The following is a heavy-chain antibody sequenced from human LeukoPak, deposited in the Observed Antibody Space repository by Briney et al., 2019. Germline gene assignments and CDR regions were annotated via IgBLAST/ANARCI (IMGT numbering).Heavy chain of an antibody. CDR3: AKWGGVLGYCSSTSCPSTDY. CDR1: GFTFSSYA. J-gene: IGHJ4*02. CDR2: ISYDGSNK. Sequence: HPGGSLRLSCAASGFTFSSYAMHWVRQAPGKGLEWVAVISYDGSNKYYADSVKGRFTISRDNSKNTLYLQMNSLRAEDTAVYYCAKWGGVLGYCSSTSCPSTDYWGQGTLVTVSS. D-gene: IGHD2-2*01. V-gene: IGHV3-30-3*01.